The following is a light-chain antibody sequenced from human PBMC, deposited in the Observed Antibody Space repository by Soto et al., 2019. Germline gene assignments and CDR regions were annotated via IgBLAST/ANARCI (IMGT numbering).Light chain of an antibody. CDR2: AAS. Sequence: DIQMTQSPSSLSASVGDRVTITCRASQSITGYLNWYQQKPGKAPKLLIYAASSLQSGVPPRFSRRGSLTDFTLTISRLQRDDFATYFCHHRLRIPYTFGQGTRLETK. V-gene: IGKV1-39*01. CDR1: QSITGY. CDR3: HHRLRIPYT. J-gene: IGKJ2*01.